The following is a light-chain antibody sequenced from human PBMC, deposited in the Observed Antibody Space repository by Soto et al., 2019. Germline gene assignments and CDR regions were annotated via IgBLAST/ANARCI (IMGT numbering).Light chain of an antibody. CDR1: SSDVGGYNY. CDR2: EVT. Sequence: QSVLTQPPSASGSPGQSVTISCTGTSSDVGGYNYVSWYQQHPGKAPTVMIYEVTKRPSGVPDRFSGSKSGNTASLTVSGLQAEDEADYYCSSYAGSNIVVFGGGTQLTVL. CDR3: SSYAGSNIVV. J-gene: IGLJ2*01. V-gene: IGLV2-8*01.